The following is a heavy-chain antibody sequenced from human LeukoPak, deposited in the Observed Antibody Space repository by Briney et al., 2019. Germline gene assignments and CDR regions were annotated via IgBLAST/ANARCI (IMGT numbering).Heavy chain of an antibody. D-gene: IGHD2-2*01. J-gene: IGHJ4*02. CDR3: ARAYCSSTSCSFDY. CDR1: GGTFSSYA. CDR2: IIPIFGTA. V-gene: IGHV1-69*01. Sequence: SVTVSFKASGGTFSSYAISWVRQAPGQGLEWMGGIIPIFGTANYAQKFQGRVTITADESTSTAYMELSSLRSEDTAVYYCARAYCSSTSCSFDYWGQGTLVTVSS.